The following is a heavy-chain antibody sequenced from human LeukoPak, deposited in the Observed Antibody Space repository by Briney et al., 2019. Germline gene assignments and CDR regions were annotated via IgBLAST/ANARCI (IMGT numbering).Heavy chain of an antibody. CDR1: GGSITSSSFY. V-gene: IGHV4-39*02. D-gene: IGHD1-26*01. CDR3: ARDYLGAGTVGATSGY. J-gene: IGHJ4*02. CDR2: IYFSGNT. Sequence: MASETLSLTCTVSGGSITSSSFYWGWVRQPPGKGLEWIGSIYFSGNTYYNPSLKSRLTISVDTSKNQFSLNLSSVTAADTAVYYCARDYLGAGTVGATSGYWGQGTLVTVSS.